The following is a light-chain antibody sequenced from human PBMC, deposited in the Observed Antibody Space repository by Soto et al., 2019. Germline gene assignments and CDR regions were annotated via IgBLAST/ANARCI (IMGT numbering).Light chain of an antibody. Sequence: EIVLTQSPGTLSLSPGERATLSCRASQSVRSSYLAWYQQKPGQAPRLLIYGASTRATGIPDRFSGSGSGTDFTLTISSLQSEDFAVYYCQQYNEWPLTFGGGTKV. J-gene: IGKJ4*01. CDR2: GAS. CDR1: QSVRSSY. CDR3: QQYNEWPLT. V-gene: IGKV3-20*01.